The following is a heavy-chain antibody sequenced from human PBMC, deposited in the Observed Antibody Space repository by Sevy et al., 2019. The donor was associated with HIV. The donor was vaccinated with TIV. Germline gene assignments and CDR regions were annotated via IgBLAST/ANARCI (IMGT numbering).Heavy chain of an antibody. V-gene: IGHV3-21*01. J-gene: IGHJ4*02. D-gene: IGHD3-22*01. CDR2: ISSTSNYK. CDR1: GFIFSSYS. Sequence: GGSLRLSCAASGFIFSSYSMNWVRQAPGKGLEWVSSISSTSNYKYYADSVKGRFTISRDNAKNSLYLQVNSLRAEDTAVYYCARETIHYYDTRGYCDYWGQGTLVTVSS. CDR3: ARETIHYYDTRGYCDY.